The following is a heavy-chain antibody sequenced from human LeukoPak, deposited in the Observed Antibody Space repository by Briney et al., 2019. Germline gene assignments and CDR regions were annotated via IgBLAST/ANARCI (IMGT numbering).Heavy chain of an antibody. D-gene: IGHD3-3*01. V-gene: IGHV3-11*04. J-gene: IGHJ5*02. CDR1: GFTFNNYY. CDR3: ARRYDFWSGYYGWFDP. Sequence: PGGSLRLSCAASGFTFNNYYMSWIRRAPGKGREWISYISISGYSTSYADSVKGRFTISRDNAKNSLYLQMNNLRPEDTAFYYCARRYDFWSGYYGWFDPWGQGTLVTVSS. CDR2: ISISGYST.